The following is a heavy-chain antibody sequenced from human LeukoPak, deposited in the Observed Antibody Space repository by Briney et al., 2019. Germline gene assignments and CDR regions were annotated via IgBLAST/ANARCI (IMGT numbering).Heavy chain of an antibody. J-gene: IGHJ4*02. D-gene: IGHD5-18*01. CDR2: IYHSGST. Sequence: KTSETLSLTCTVSGYSISSGYYWGWIRQPPGKGLEWIGSIYHSGSTYYNPSLKSRVTISVDTSKNQFSLKLSSVTAADTAVYYCAREGNTALDYWGQGTLVTVSS. V-gene: IGHV4-38-2*02. CDR1: GYSISSGYY. CDR3: AREGNTALDY.